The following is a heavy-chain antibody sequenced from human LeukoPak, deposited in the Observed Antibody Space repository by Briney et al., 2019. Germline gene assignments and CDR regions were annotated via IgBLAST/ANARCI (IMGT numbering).Heavy chain of an antibody. CDR2: INPNSGGT. V-gene: IGHV1-2*02. CDR3: ARDLDSSGWYYWFDP. CDR1: GYTFAGYY. Sequence: GASVKVSCKASGYTFAGYYMHWVRQAPGQGLEWMGWINPNSGGTNYAQKFQGRVTMTRDTSISTAYMELSGLRSDDTAVYYCARDLDSSGWYYWFDPWGQGTLVTVSS. J-gene: IGHJ5*02. D-gene: IGHD6-19*01.